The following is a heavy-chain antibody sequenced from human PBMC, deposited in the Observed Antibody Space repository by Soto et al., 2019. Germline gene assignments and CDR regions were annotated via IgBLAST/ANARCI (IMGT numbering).Heavy chain of an antibody. CDR3: ARSGGYSSGWTNYYYYGLDV. V-gene: IGHV1-69*13. J-gene: IGHJ6*02. D-gene: IGHD6-19*01. Sequence: SVKVSCKASGGTFSSYSISWVRQAPGQGREWMGGIIPIFGTANYAQKFQGRVTITADESTSTAYMELSSLRSEDTAVYYCARSGGYSSGWTNYYYYGLDVWG. CDR2: IIPIFGTA. CDR1: GGTFSSYS.